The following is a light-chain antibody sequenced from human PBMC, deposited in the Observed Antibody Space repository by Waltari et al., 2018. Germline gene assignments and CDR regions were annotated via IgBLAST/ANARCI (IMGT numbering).Light chain of an antibody. CDR1: SSDVGGYNY. CDR2: EVS. V-gene: IGLV2-8*01. Sequence: QSALTQPPSASGSPGQSLPISCTGTSSDVGGYNYVSWYQQHPGKAPKLMINEVSKRPSGVPDRFSGSKSGNTASLTVSGLQAEDEADYYCSSYAGSNNVVFGGGTKLTVL. CDR3: SSYAGSNNVV. J-gene: IGLJ2*01.